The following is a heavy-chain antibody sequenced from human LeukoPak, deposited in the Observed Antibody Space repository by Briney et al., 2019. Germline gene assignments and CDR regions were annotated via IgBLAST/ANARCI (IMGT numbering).Heavy chain of an antibody. J-gene: IGHJ4*02. Sequence: PSETLSLTYTVSGGSISSYYWSWIRQPPGKGLEWIGEINHSGSTNYNPSLKSLVTISVDTSKNQFSLKLSSVTAADTAVYYCARLRYSGGDYWGQGTLVTVSS. CDR2: INHSGST. CDR3: ARLRYSGGDY. V-gene: IGHV4-34*01. CDR1: GGSISSYY. D-gene: IGHD5-12*01.